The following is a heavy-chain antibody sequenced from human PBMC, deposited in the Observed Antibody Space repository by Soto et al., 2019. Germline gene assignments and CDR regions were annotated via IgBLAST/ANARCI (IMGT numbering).Heavy chain of an antibody. CDR1: GGSISTSNW. CDR3: ARARATIAAAAIFDC. CDR2: VYRTGST. V-gene: IGHV4-4*02. Sequence: QVQLQESGPGLVKPSGTLSLTCAVSGGSISTSNWWSWVRQPPGKGLEWIGEVYRTGSTNYNPSLESRLTTPXXXSXXQFSLKRTSVTAADTAVYYCARARATIAAAAIFDCWGQGTLVTVSS. J-gene: IGHJ4*02. D-gene: IGHD6-13*01.